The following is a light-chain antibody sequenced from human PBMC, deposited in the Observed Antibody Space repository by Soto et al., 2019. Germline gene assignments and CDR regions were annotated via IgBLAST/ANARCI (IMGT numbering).Light chain of an antibody. CDR3: QQYGSSWT. Sequence: VLTQSPGTLSLSPGERATLSCRASQSVSSNLAWYQQKPGQAPRLLIYGASSRATGIPDRFSGSGSGTDFTLTISRLEPEDFAVYYCQQYGSSWTFGQGTKVDI. V-gene: IGKV3-20*01. J-gene: IGKJ1*01. CDR1: QSVSSN. CDR2: GAS.